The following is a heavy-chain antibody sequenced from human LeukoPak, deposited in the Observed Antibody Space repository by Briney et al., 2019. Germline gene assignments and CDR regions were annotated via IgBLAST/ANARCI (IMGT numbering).Heavy chain of an antibody. J-gene: IGHJ6*03. CDR3: ARVDDGSYVYYYYYYMDV. D-gene: IGHD3-10*01. CDR1: GFTFSSYW. CDR2: IKQDGSEK. V-gene: IGHV3-7*01. Sequence: GGSLRLSCAASGFTFSSYWMSWVRQAPGKGPEWVANIKQDGSEKYYVDSVKGRFTISRDNAKNSLYLQMNSLRAEDTAVYYCARVDDGSYVYYYYYYMDVWGKGTTVTISS.